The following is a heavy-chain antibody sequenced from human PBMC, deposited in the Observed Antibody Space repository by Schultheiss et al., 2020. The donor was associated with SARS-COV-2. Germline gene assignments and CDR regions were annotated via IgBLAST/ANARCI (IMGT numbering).Heavy chain of an antibody. Sequence: SQTLSLTCGVSGFSISSGYYWSWIRQPAGKGLEWIGRIYTSGSTNYNPSLKSRVTISVDTSKNQFSLKLSSVTAADTAVYYCAREGQVVGATVPYWGQGTLVTVSS. CDR2: IYTSGST. J-gene: IGHJ4*02. CDR3: AREGQVVGATVPY. V-gene: IGHV4-61*02. CDR1: GFSISSGYY. D-gene: IGHD1-26*01.